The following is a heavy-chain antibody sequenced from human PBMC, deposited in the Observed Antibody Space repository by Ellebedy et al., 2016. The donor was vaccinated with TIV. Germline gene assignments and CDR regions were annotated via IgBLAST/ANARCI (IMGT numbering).Heavy chain of an antibody. J-gene: IGHJ4*02. CDR3: AKVNSGYIYYFDY. CDR1: GFTFSTYA. Sequence: GESLKISCAVSGFTFSTYAMAWVRQAPGKGLEWVSGISGSGSDTYYTDSVKGRFTISRDNSKNTLDLQMNSLRAEDTAVYYCAKVNSGYIYYFDYWGQGTLVTVSS. CDR2: ISGSGSDT. D-gene: IGHD3-22*01. V-gene: IGHV3-23*01.